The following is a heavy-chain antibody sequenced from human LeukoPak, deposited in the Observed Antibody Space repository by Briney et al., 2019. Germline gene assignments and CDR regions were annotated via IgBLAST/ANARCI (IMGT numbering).Heavy chain of an antibody. V-gene: IGHV5-10-1*01. CDR3: ARQVGATSYDAFDI. CDR1: GYSSTSYW. Sequence: GESLKFSCQGSGYSSTSYWINWVRQMPGKGLKWMGMIDPSDSYTNYSPSFQGHVTISADKSISTAYLQWSSLKASDTAMYYCARQVGATSYDAFDIWGEGTMVTVSS. D-gene: IGHD1-26*01. J-gene: IGHJ3*02. CDR2: IDPSDSYT.